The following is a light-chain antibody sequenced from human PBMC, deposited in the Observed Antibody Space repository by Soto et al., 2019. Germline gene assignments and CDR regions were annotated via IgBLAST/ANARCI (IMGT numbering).Light chain of an antibody. CDR1: QGISSY. CDR3: QQLYSYPIT. CDR2: DAT. J-gene: IGKJ5*01. Sequence: DIQLTQSPSFLSASVGDRVTITCRASQGISSYLAWYQQEPGKAPKLLIYDATTLQSGVPSRFSGSGAGTEFTLTITSLQPEDAATYYCQQLYSYPITCGQGTRLEIK. V-gene: IGKV1-9*01.